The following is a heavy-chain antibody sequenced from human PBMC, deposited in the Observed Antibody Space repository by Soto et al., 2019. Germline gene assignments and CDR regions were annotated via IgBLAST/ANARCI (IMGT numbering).Heavy chain of an antibody. D-gene: IGHD6-6*01. CDR1: GISLSTSGVG. CDR2: IYWNDDK. J-gene: IGHJ3*01. V-gene: IGHV2-5*01. Sequence: SGPTLVNPTHPLTLTWSLSGISLSTSGVGVGWIRQTPGKALEWLALIYWNDDKHTSPSLKSRLKITMDTSKNQAVLTLKNMDPVDTATYSCARGIATLPVFAFDVWGQGTVVPVSS. CDR3: ARGIATLPVFAFDV.